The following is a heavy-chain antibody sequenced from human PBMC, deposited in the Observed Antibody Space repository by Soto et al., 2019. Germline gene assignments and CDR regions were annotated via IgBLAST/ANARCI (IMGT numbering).Heavy chain of an antibody. CDR3: ARYRAIQLWLTRHYYCGY. Sequence: ASVKVSCKASGYTFTGYYMHWVRQAPGQGLEWMGWINPNSGGTNYAQKFQGRVTMTRDTSISTAYMELCRLRSDDTAGYSCARYRAIQLWLTRHYYCGYWDQVT. CDR1: GYTFTGYY. CDR2: INPNSGGT. J-gene: IGHJ4*02. D-gene: IGHD5-18*01. V-gene: IGHV1-2*02.